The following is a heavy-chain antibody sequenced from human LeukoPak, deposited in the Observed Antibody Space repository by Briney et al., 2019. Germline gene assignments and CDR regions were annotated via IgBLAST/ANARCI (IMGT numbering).Heavy chain of an antibody. J-gene: IGHJ2*01. Sequence: PGGSLRLSCAASGFAFSDYYMSWIRQAPGKGLEWVSYISSSGSTIYYADSVKGRFTISRDNAKNSLYLQMNSLRAEDTAVYYCASGVSSNYHFDLWGRGTLVTVSS. CDR1: GFAFSDYY. CDR2: ISSSGSTI. D-gene: IGHD4-11*01. CDR3: ASGVSSNYHFDL. V-gene: IGHV3-11*01.